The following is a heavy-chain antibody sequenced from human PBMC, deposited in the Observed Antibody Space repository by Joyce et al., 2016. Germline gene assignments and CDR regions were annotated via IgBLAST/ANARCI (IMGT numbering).Heavy chain of an antibody. CDR3: AGGTGWLADS. D-gene: IGHD6-19*01. J-gene: IGHJ5*01. V-gene: IGHV4-59*11. Sequence: QVQLQESGPGLVRPSETLSLTCTVSGGSMTSHFWRWFRQPPGRGRECVALTHYTRSPTYNPALKSRATISLDTSETQFSLKLTSVTAADTAVYYCAGGTGWLADSWGQGTLVTVSS. CDR1: GGSMTSHF. CDR2: THYTRSP.